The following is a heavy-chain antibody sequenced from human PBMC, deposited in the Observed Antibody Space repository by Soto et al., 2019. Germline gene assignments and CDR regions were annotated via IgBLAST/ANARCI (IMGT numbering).Heavy chain of an antibody. J-gene: IGHJ4*02. D-gene: IGHD4-4*01. CDR2: ISIYNGNT. Sequence: VQLVQSGGEVRMPGASVKVSCKASGYTFTSHGFTWVRQAPGQGLEWMGWISIYNGNTHYAQKFQGRLTLTIDTSTITAYMELRSLTSDDTAVYFCASSPMAPVTVDYWGQGTLVTVSS. CDR3: ASSPMAPVTVDY. CDR1: GYTFTSHG. V-gene: IGHV1-18*04.